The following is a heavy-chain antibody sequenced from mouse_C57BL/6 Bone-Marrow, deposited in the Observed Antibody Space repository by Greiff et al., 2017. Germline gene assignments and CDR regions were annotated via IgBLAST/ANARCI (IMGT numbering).Heavy chain of an antibody. V-gene: IGHV2-9-1*01. D-gene: IGHD1-1*01. CDR3: AREFSATVVGGYFDV. CDR2: IWPGGGT. Sequence: QVQLQQSGPGLVAPSQSLSITCTVSGFSLTSYAISWVRQPPGKGLEWLGVIWPGGGTNYNSALKSRLSISKDNSKSQVFLRMNSLQTDDTARYDCAREFSATVVGGYFDVWGTGTTVTVSS. CDR1: GFSLTSYA. J-gene: IGHJ1*03.